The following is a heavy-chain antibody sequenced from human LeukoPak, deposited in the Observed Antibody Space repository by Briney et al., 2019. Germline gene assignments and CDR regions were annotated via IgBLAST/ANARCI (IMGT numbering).Heavy chain of an antibody. J-gene: IGHJ5*02. CDR3: AREHYGGNLVDWFDP. Sequence: SATLSLTCTVSGGSISIGDYYWSWIRQPPGKGLEWIGYIYYSGSTYYNPSLKSRVTISVDTSKNQFSLKLSSVTAADTAVYYCAREHYGGNLVDWFDPWGQGTLVTVSS. CDR2: IYYSGST. V-gene: IGHV4-30-4*01. D-gene: IGHD4-23*01. CDR1: GGSISIGDYY.